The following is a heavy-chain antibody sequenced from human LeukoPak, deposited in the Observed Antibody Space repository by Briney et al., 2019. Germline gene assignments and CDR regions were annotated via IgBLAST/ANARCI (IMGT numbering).Heavy chain of an antibody. D-gene: IGHD1-26*01. V-gene: IGHV4-59*01. Sequence: SETLSLTCTVSGGSISSYYWSWIRQPPGKGLEWIGYIYYSGSTNYNPSLKSRVTISVDTSKNQFSLKLSSVTAADTAVYYCARDSGSYCIDYWGQGTLVTVPS. J-gene: IGHJ4*02. CDR3: ARDSGSYCIDY. CDR2: IYYSGST. CDR1: GGSISSYY.